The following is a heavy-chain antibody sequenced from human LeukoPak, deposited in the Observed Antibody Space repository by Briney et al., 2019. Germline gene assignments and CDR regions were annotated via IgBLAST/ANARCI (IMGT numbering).Heavy chain of an antibody. V-gene: IGHV3-74*01. CDR1: GFTFSSYW. CDR3: ARSPERNTPRLD. D-gene: IGHD2-2*02. J-gene: IGHJ4*02. Sequence: PGGSLRLSCVASGFTFSSYWTHWVRQAPGKGLVWVSRINDDGSRTNYADSVKGRFTISRDNAKNTLYLQMNSLRAEDTAVYYCARSPERNTPRLDWGQGTLVTVSS. CDR2: INDDGSRT.